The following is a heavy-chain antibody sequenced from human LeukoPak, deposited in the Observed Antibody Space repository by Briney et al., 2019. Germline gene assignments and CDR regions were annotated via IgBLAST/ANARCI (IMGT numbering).Heavy chain of an antibody. Sequence: PGGSLRLSCAASGFTFSSYGMHWVRQAPGKGLEWVAVISYDGSNKYYADSVKGRFTISRDNSKNTLYLQMNSLRAEDTAVYYCAKGPIAAYCSGGSCYSDYWGQGTLVTVSS. D-gene: IGHD2-15*01. CDR2: ISYDGSNK. CDR3: AKGPIAAYCSGGSCYSDY. J-gene: IGHJ4*02. CDR1: GFTFSSYG. V-gene: IGHV3-30*18.